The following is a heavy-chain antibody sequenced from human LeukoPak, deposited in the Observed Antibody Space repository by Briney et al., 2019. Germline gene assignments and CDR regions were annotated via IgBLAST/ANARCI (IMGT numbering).Heavy chain of an antibody. J-gene: IGHJ4*02. D-gene: IGHD2-21*02. Sequence: SETLSLTCTVSGGSISSYYWSWIRQPPGKGLEWIGSVYYTGGTNYNPSLESRVTISVDTSKNQFSLKLTSVTATDTAVYYCARQGCGGDCYPDYWGQGTLVTVSS. CDR1: GGSISSYY. CDR3: ARQGCGGDCYPDY. CDR2: VYYTGGT. V-gene: IGHV4-59*08.